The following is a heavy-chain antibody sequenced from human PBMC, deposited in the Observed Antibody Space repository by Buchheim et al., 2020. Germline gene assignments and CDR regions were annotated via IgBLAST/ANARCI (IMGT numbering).Heavy chain of an antibody. CDR2: ISGSGGST. CDR3: AKVTGATPYYYYYYGMDV. D-gene: IGHD1-26*01. CDR1: GFTFSSYV. J-gene: IGHJ6*02. Sequence: EVQLLESGGGLVQPGGSLRLSCAASGFTFSSYVMSWVRQAPGKGLEWVSAISGSGGSTYYADSVKGRFTISRDNSQNTLYLQMNSLRARDTAVDYCAKVTGATPYYYYYYGMDVWGQGTT. V-gene: IGHV3-23*01.